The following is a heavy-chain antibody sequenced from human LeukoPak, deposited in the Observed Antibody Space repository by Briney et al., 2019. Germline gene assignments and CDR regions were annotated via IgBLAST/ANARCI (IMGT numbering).Heavy chain of an antibody. D-gene: IGHD3-22*01. V-gene: IGHV4-39*01. Sequence: PSETLSLTCTVSGGSISSNNYYWGWIRQPPGKGLEWIGSIYYSGSTYNNPSLKSPVTISVDTTKNQFSLKLTSVTAADTAVYYCASSPSGYWWNFDCWGQGTLVTVSS. CDR2: IYYSGST. CDR3: ASSPSGYWWNFDC. CDR1: GGSISSNNYY. J-gene: IGHJ4*02.